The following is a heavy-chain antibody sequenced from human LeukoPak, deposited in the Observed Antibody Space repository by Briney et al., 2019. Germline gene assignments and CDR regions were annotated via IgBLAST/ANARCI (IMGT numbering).Heavy chain of an antibody. CDR3: ARGPGYFQH. J-gene: IGHJ1*01. V-gene: IGHV3-30-3*01. CDR2: ISYDGSNK. Sequence: GRSLRLSCAASGFTFSSYAMHWVRQAPGKGLEWVAVISYDGSNKYYADSVKGRFTISRDNSKNTLYLQMNSLRAEDTAVYYCARGPGYFQHWGQGTLVTVSS. CDR1: GFTFSSYA.